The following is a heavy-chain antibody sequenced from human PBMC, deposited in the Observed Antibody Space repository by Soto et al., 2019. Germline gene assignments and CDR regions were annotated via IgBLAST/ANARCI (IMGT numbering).Heavy chain of an antibody. D-gene: IGHD3-16*01. CDR2: IYWDDAK. Sequence: SGATLVNPTQTLTLTCTFSGFSLIASGLGVGWIRQPPGKALEWLAIIYWDDAKHYSPSLKSSLTITKDTSKNQVVLTMTNMDPGYTATYYCAHKGGGDRILDYWGQ. V-gene: IGHV2-5*02. CDR3: AHKGGGDRILDY. J-gene: IGHJ4*02. CDR1: GFSLIASGLG.